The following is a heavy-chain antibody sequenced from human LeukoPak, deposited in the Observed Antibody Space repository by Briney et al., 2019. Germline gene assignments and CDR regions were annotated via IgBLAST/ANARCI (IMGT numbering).Heavy chain of an antibody. Sequence: GESLKISCRGSGFSFPTNWIAWVRQMPGKGLEWMGIIYPSGSDTIYSPSFRGQVTISPYKSIDTAFLHWSRLRAADPAVYYCAGQRCRASRPDSWGEGTLVTVSS. CDR1: GFSFPTNW. J-gene: IGHJ4*02. CDR3: AGQRCRASRPDS. CDR2: IYPSGSDT. V-gene: IGHV5-51*01. D-gene: IGHD3-3*01.